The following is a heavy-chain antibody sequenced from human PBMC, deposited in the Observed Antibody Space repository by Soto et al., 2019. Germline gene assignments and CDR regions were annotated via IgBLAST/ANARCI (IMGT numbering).Heavy chain of an antibody. J-gene: IGHJ6*02. CDR3: AKYRCSSTSCYLRFLEWSPGPLYGMDV. Sequence: EVQLLESGGGLVQPGGSLRLSCAASGFTFSSYAMSWVRQAPGKGREWVSAISGSGGSTYYADSVKGRFTISRDNSKNTLYLQMNSLRAEDTAVYYCAKYRCSSTSCYLRFLEWSPGPLYGMDVWGQGTTVTVSS. D-gene: IGHD2-2*01. V-gene: IGHV3-23*01. CDR2: ISGSGGST. CDR1: GFTFSSYA.